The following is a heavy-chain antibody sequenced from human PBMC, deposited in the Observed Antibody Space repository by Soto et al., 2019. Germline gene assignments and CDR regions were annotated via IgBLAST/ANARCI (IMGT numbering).Heavy chain of an antibody. CDR2: IKSKTDGGTT. J-gene: IGHJ6*02. Sequence: GSLRLSYAASGFTFSHAWMNWVRQATGKGLEWVGRIKSKTDGGTTDYAAPVKGRFTISRDDSKNTLYLQMNSLKTEDTAVYYCTTEEGYCSSTSCAYGMDVWGQGTTVTVSS. V-gene: IGHV3-15*07. D-gene: IGHD2-2*01. CDR1: GFTFSHAW. CDR3: TTEEGYCSSTSCAYGMDV.